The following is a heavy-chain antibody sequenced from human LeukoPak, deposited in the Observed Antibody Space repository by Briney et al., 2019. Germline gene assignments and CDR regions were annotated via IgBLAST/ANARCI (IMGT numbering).Heavy chain of an antibody. V-gene: IGHV4-34*01. J-gene: IGHJ4*02. CDR3: ARAAAGARPIDY. CDR2: INHSGST. D-gene: IGHD6-13*01. CDR1: GGSFSGYY. Sequence: PSETLSLTCAVYGGSFSGYYWSWIRQPPGKGLEWIGEINHSGSTNYNPSLKSRVTISVDTSKNQFSLKLSSVTAADTAVYYCARAAAGARPIDYWGQGTLVTVSS.